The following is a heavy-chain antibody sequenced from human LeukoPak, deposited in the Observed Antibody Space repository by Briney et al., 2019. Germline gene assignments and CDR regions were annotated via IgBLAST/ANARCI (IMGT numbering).Heavy chain of an antibody. CDR2: ISAYNGNT. D-gene: IGHD3-9*01. Sequence: ASVKVSCKASGYTFTNYGISWVRQAPGQGLEWMGWISAYNGNTIYAQKFQGRVTMTTDTSTSTAYMELSRLRFGDTAVYYCARSPDILTGENFDYWGQGTLVTVSS. CDR1: GYTFTNYG. CDR3: ARSPDILTGENFDY. J-gene: IGHJ4*02. V-gene: IGHV1-18*01.